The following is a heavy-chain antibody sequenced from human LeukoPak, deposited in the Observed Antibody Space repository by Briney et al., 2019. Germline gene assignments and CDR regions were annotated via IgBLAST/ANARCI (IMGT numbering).Heavy chain of an antibody. J-gene: IGHJ4*02. V-gene: IGHV3-30-3*01. CDR1: GFTFSSYA. D-gene: IGHD6-13*01. Sequence: GGSLRLSCAASGFTFSSYAMSWVRQAPGKGLEWVAVISYDGSNKYYADSVKGRFTISRDNSKNTLYLQMNSLRAEDTAVYYCARDLSRIAAAGTLDYWGQGTLVTVSS. CDR2: ISYDGSNK. CDR3: ARDLSRIAAAGTLDY.